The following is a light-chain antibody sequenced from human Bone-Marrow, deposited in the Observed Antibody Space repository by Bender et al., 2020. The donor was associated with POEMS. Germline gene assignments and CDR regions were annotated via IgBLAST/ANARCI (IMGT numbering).Light chain of an antibody. Sequence: PSSSASPGESARLTCSLHSDISVRDHNIYWYRQKPGSPPKFLLYYGSASDTGRGSGVPSRFSGSKDASANTGILVISGLRSEDEADYYCMIWTGTGSVFGGGTKLTVL. CDR1: SDISVRDHN. J-gene: IGLJ2*01. CDR2: YGSASDT. V-gene: IGLV5-37*01. CDR3: MIWTGTGSV.